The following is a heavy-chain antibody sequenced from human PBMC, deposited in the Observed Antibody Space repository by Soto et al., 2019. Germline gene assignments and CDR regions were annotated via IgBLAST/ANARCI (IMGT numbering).Heavy chain of an antibody. Sequence: GASVKVSCKASGYTFTSYAMHWVRQAPGQRLEWMGWINAGNGNTKYSQKFQGRVTITRDTSASTAYMELSSLRPEDTAVYYCASGILTGVDDAFDIWGQGTMVTVSS. J-gene: IGHJ3*02. CDR3: ASGILTGVDDAFDI. CDR1: GYTFTSYA. CDR2: INAGNGNT. V-gene: IGHV1-3*01. D-gene: IGHD3-9*01.